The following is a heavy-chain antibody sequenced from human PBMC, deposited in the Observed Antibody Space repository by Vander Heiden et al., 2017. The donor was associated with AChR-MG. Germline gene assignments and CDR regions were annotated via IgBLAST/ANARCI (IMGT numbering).Heavy chain of an antibody. D-gene: IGHD3-10*01. J-gene: IGHJ6*02. CDR2: INSEGSTT. Sequence: GESGGGLVQPGGSLRLSCAASGFTFSSYWMHWVRQAPGKGLVWVSRINSEGSTTNCADSVKGRFTISRDNANNTLYLQMNSLRAEDTAVYYCARGNYYGMDVWGQGTTVTVSS. CDR1: GFTFSSYW. CDR3: ARGNYYGMDV. V-gene: IGHV3-74*01.